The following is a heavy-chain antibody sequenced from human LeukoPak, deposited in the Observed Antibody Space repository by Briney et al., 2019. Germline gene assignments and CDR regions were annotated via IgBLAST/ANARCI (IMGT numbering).Heavy chain of an antibody. CDR3: TRDREVGRYYYYYYYMDV. CDR1: GFTFGDYA. CDR2: IRSKAYGGTT. J-gene: IGHJ6*03. Sequence: GGSLRLSCTASGFTFGDYAMSWFRQAPGEGVEWGGFIRSKAYGGTTEYAASVKGRFTISRDDSKSIAYLQMNSLKTEDTAVYYCTRDREVGRYYYYYYYMDVWGKGTTVTVSS. V-gene: IGHV3-49*03. D-gene: IGHD2-2*01.